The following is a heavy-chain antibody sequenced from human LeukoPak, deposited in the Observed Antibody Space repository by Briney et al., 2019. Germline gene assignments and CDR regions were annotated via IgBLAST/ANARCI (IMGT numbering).Heavy chain of an antibody. Sequence: SVKVSCKASGGTFSSYAISWVRQAPGQGLEWMGRIIPILGIANYAQKFQGRVTITADKSTSTAYMELSSPRSEDTAVYYCASSFVGSTLLQGYWGQGTLVTVSS. J-gene: IGHJ4*02. CDR3: ASSFVGSTLLQGY. CDR2: IIPILGIA. D-gene: IGHD1-26*01. CDR1: GGTFSSYA. V-gene: IGHV1-69*04.